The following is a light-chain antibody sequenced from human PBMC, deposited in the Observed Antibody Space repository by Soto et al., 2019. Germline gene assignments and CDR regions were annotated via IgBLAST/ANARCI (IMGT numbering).Light chain of an antibody. J-gene: IGLJ1*01. CDR2: EVS. CDR1: SSDVGGYNY. Sequence: QSVLTQPASGSGSPGQSITISRTGTSSDVGGYNYVSWYEQHPGKAPKLMIYEVSNRPSGVSNRFSGSKSGNTASLTISGLQAEDEADYYCSSYASSSTQVFGTGTKLTVL. CDR3: SSYASSSTQV. V-gene: IGLV2-14*01.